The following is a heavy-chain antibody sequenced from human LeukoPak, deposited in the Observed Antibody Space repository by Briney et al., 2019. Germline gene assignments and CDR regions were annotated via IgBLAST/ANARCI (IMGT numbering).Heavy chain of an antibody. V-gene: IGHV4-39*01. CDR1: DGSVSSVGYY. CDR3: ARRDQAIDY. Sequence: SETLSLTCTVSDGSVSSVGYYWGWIRQPPGKGLEWIGSIYYSGTTYYNPSLASRVTIFVDTSKNQFSLRLSSVTAADTAVCYCARRDQAIDYWGQGTLVTVSP. J-gene: IGHJ4*02. D-gene: IGHD5-24*01. CDR2: IYYSGTT.